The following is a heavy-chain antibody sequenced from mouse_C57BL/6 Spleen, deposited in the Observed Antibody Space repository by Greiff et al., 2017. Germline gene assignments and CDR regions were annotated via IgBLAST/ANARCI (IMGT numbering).Heavy chain of an antibody. J-gene: IGHJ1*03. D-gene: IGHD1-1*01. CDR1: GYTFTSYW. V-gene: IGHV1-69*01. Sequence: VQLQQPGAELVMPGASVKLSCKASGYTFTSYWMHWVKQRPGQGLEWIGEIDPSDSYTNYNQKFKGKSTLTVDKSSSTAYMQLSSLTSEDSAVYYCARHGSSLWYFDVWGTGTTVTVSS. CDR2: IDPSDSYT. CDR3: ARHGSSLWYFDV.